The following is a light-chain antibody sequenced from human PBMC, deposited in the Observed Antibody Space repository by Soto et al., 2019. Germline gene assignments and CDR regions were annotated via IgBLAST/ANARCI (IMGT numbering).Light chain of an antibody. CDR3: QHSWT. V-gene: IGKV1-5*01. CDR1: QSISTC. CDR2: DAS. J-gene: IGKJ1*01. Sequence: DTKMSQSQSIVSAYVGDRLAITCRASQSISTCLAWYQLKPGKAPKLLIYDASTLEGGVPSRFSGIGSGTEFTLTISGLQPDDFATYYCQHSWTFGQGTKVDI.